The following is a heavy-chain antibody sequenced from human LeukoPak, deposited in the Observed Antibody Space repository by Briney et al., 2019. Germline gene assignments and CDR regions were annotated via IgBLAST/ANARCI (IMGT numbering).Heavy chain of an antibody. CDR3: ARAGGVKTAALDLDY. CDR2: IYYSGSA. Sequence: SETLSLTCTVSGGSISDYSWSWIRQPPGKGLDWIGNIYYSGSANHNPSLKSRVTISRDTSENQFSLKLTSVTTADTAVYYCARAGGVKTAALDLDYWGQGTLVTVSS. CDR1: GGSISDYS. D-gene: IGHD6-25*01. V-gene: IGHV4-59*01. J-gene: IGHJ4*02.